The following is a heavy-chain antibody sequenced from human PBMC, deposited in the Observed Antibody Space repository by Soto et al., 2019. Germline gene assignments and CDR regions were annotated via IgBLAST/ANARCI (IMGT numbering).Heavy chain of an antibody. CDR3: AKDPTSSSWFNYFDY. CDR1: GFTFSSYA. D-gene: IGHD6-13*01. Sequence: GGSLRLSCAASGFTFSSYAMSWVRQAPGKGLEWVSAITGSAGTTYYADSVKGRFTISRDNSKNTLDLQMNSLRAEDTAVYYCAKDPTSSSWFNYFDYWGQGTLVTVSS. J-gene: IGHJ4*02. CDR2: ITGSAGTT. V-gene: IGHV3-23*01.